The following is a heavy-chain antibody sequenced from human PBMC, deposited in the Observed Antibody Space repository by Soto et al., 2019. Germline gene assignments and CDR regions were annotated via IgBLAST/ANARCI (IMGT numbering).Heavy chain of an antibody. Sequence: SETLSLTCTVSGGSISGYYWSWIRQPPGKGLEWIGYIYYSGSTNYNPSLKSRVTISVDTSKNQFSLKLSSVTAADTAIYYCAADATAWQQMVPSDYWGQGTLVTVSS. CDR1: GGSISGYY. V-gene: IGHV4-59*01. CDR3: AADATAWQQMVPSDY. J-gene: IGHJ4*02. D-gene: IGHD2-8*01. CDR2: IYYSGST.